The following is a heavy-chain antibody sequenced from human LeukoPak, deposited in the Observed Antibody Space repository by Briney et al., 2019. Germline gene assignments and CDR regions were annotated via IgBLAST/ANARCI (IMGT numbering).Heavy chain of an antibody. J-gene: IGHJ4*02. CDR2: INTDSGNP. Sequence: ASVKVSCKASGYSFNSQGMNWVRQAPGQGLEWMGWINTDSGNPTYAQGFTGRFVFSLDTSVSTAYLQISSLKAEDTAAYYCARDYYGSGSYFDYWGQGTLVTVSS. CDR1: GYSFNSQG. V-gene: IGHV7-4-1*02. CDR3: ARDYYGSGSYFDY. D-gene: IGHD3-10*01.